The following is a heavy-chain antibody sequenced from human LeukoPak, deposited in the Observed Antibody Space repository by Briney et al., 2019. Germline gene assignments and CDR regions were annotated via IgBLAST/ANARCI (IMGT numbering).Heavy chain of an antibody. V-gene: IGHV3-53*01. Sequence: GGSLRLSCAASGFTVSSNYMSWVRQAPGKGLEWVSVIYSGGSTYYADSVKGRFTISRDNSNNTLYLQMNRLRTEDTAVYYCARAGYYDSTAYYSNWGQGTLVSVSS. J-gene: IGHJ4*02. CDR2: IYSGGST. CDR1: GFTVSSNY. CDR3: ARAGYYDSTAYYSN. D-gene: IGHD3-22*01.